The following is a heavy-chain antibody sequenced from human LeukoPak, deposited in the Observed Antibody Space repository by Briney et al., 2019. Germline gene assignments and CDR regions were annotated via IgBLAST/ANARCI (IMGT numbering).Heavy chain of an antibody. Sequence: PGGSPRLSCAASGFTFSTYGMHWVRQAPGKGLEWVAFIRYDGSKKTYADSVKGRFTISRDNSKNTLYLQMNILRAEDTAVYYCAKDPGGEVLPDYWGQGTLVTVSS. D-gene: IGHD3-10*01. V-gene: IGHV3-30*02. J-gene: IGHJ4*02. CDR2: IRYDGSKK. CDR1: GFTFSTYG. CDR3: AKDPGGEVLPDY.